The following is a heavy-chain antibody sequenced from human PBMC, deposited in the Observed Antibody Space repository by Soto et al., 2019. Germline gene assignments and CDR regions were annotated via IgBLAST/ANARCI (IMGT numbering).Heavy chain of an antibody. D-gene: IGHD3-10*01. CDR1: VYGFTSHT. V-gene: IGHV1-3*01. Sequence: APENVSCKASVYGFTSHTMHWVRQAPGQRLELMGWINAVNGYTRXSQNFQGRVXFTRDTSASTAXMALSXVRSAGTAVYYCTRGPNSGSFDYWCQGTLVTVSS. CDR3: TRGPNSGSFDY. CDR2: INAVNGYT. J-gene: IGHJ4*02.